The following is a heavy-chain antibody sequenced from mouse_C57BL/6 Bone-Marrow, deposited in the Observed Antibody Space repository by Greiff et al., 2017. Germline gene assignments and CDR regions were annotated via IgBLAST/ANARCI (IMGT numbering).Heavy chain of an antibody. D-gene: IGHD2-1*01. V-gene: IGHV5-15*01. J-gene: IGHJ4*01. CDR2: ISNLAYSI. Sequence: DVHLVESGGGLVQPGGSLKLSCAASGFTFSDYGMAWVRQAPRKGPEWVAFISNLAYSIYYADTVTGRFTISRENAKNTLYLEMSSLRSEDTAMYYCARQGASIYYGNYEDAMDYWGQGTSVTVSS. CDR3: ARQGASIYYGNYEDAMDY. CDR1: GFTFSDYG.